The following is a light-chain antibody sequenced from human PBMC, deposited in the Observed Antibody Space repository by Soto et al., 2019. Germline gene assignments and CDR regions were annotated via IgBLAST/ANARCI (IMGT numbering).Light chain of an antibody. CDR3: MQALQTQYN. V-gene: IGKV2-28*01. J-gene: IGKJ2*01. CDR1: QRLLHSNGNTF. CDR2: LGS. Sequence: EIVMTQSPPSLTVTPGEPASISCRSSQRLLHSNGNTFLDWYLQKPGQSPQLLIYLGSNRASGVPDRVSGSEAGTDFTLKISRVEAEDVGVYYCMQALQTQYNFGQGTKVNI.